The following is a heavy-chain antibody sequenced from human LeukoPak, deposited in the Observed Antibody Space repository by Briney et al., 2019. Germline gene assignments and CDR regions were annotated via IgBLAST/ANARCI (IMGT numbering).Heavy chain of an antibody. CDR1: GFSFSNYA. Sequence: GGSLRLSCAASGFSFSNYAISWVRQAPEKGLESVSAISGSAVTTYYADSVQGRFTISRDNSKNTLYLQMNSLRAEDTAIYYCAKVDTQALWYFDLWGRGTLVTVSS. CDR2: ISGSAVTT. D-gene: IGHD5-18*01. J-gene: IGHJ2*01. V-gene: IGHV3-23*01. CDR3: AKVDTQALWYFDL.